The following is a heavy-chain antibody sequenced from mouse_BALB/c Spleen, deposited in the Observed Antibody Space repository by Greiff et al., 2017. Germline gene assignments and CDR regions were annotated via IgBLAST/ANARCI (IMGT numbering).Heavy chain of an antibody. CDR2: IDHSDSET. Sequence: VQLQQPGAELVKPGAPVKLSCKASGYTFTSYWMNWVKQRPGRGLEWIGRIDHSDSETHYNQKFKDKATLTVDKSSSTAYIQLSSLTSEDSAVYYCAREVITTGRFAYWGQGTLVTVSA. CDR1: GYTFTSYW. J-gene: IGHJ3*01. V-gene: IGHV1-69*02. CDR3: AREVITTGRFAY. D-gene: IGHD1-2*01.